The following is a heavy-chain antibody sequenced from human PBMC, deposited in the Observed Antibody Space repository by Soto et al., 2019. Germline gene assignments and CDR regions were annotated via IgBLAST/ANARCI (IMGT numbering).Heavy chain of an antibody. V-gene: IGHV1-69*14. CDR2: INPIFGTA. CDR3: ARDSGGGSCWKV. J-gene: IGHJ4*02. Sequence: QVQLVQSGAEVKKPGSSVKVSCKASGGTFSSYAISWVRQAPGQGLEWMGGINPIFGTANYAQKFQGRVKIFADXSTSTAYMELSSLRSEDTAVYYCARDSGGGSCWKVWGQGTLVTVSS. CDR1: GGTFSSYA. D-gene: IGHD2-15*01.